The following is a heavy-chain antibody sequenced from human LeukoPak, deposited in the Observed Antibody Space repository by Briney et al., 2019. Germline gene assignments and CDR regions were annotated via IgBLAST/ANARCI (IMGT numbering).Heavy chain of an antibody. CDR2: IIPILGTA. Sequence: SVKVSCKASGGTLSRYAISWVRQAPGQGLEWMGGIIPILGTANYAQKFQGRVTITADESTSTVYMELSSLRSEDTAMYYCAADLVYYGSGSGHWGQGTLVTVSS. V-gene: IGHV1-69*13. J-gene: IGHJ4*02. CDR3: AADLVYYGSGSGH. D-gene: IGHD3-10*01. CDR1: GGTLSRYA.